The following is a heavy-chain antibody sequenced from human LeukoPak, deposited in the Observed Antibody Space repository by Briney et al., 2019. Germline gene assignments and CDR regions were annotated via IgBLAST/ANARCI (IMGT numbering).Heavy chain of an antibody. CDR2: ISGYNGNT. D-gene: IGHD5-18*01. Sequence: ASVKVSCKASGYTFTSCGISWVRQAPGQGLEWMGWISGYNGNTNYAQKFQGRVTMTTDTSTRTAYMELRSLRSDDTAIYYCARQVDTTMALPDYWGQGTLVTVSS. CDR3: ARQVDTTMALPDY. J-gene: IGHJ4*02. CDR1: GYTFTSCG. V-gene: IGHV1-18*01.